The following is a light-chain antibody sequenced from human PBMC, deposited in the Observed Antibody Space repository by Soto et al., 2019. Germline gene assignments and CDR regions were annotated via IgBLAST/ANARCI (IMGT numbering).Light chain of an antibody. V-gene: IGKV3-20*01. Sequence: EGVLTQSPGTLSLSPGERATLSCRAIQSVSSNYFAWYQQKPGQAPRLLIYGASTRATGIPDRFSGSGSGTDFTLTISRLEPEDSAVYYCQQYGSSPTWTFGQGTKVDIK. CDR2: GAS. CDR3: QQYGSSPTWT. CDR1: QSVSSNY. J-gene: IGKJ1*01.